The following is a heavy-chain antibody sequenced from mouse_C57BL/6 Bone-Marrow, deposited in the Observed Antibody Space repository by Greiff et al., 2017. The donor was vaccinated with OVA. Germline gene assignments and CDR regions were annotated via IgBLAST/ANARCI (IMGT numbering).Heavy chain of an antibody. CDR2: IDPSDSYT. V-gene: IGHV1-50*01. CDR3: ARKITCLRRRGDAMDY. J-gene: IGHJ4*01. Sequence: VQLQQPGAELVKPGASVKLSCKASGYTFTSYWMQWVKQRPGQGLEWIGEIDPSDSYTNYNQKFKGKATMTVDTSSSTAYMQLSSLTSEDSAVYYCARKITCLRRRGDAMDYWGRGKGVTVSA. D-gene: IGHD2-2*01. CDR1: GYTFTSYW.